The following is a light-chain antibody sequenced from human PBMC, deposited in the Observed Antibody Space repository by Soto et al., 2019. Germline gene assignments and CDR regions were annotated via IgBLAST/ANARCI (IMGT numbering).Light chain of an antibody. CDR3: MNGTHWPHT. V-gene: IGKV2-30*01. CDR2: KVS. CDR1: QSLVYSDGDTY. J-gene: IGKJ2*01. Sequence: DVVMTQSPLSLPVTLGQPASISCRSSQSLVYSDGDTYLNWFQQRPGQSPRRLIYKVSNRDAGVPDRFSGSGSVTDFTLKIGRVDAEDVGVYYCMNGTHWPHTVGEGTKLEIK.